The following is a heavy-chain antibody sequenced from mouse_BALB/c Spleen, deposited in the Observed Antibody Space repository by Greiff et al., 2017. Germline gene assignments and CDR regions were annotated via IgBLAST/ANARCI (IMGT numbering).Heavy chain of an antibody. Sequence: EVKLEVSGPGLVKPSQSLFLICSVTGYSTISDYAWNWVRQFPGNKLEWMGYISYSGSTSYNPSLKSRISITRDTSKNQFFLQLNSVTTEDTATYYCARQDGKNAMDYWGQGTSVTVSS. J-gene: IGHJ4*01. D-gene: IGHD2-1*01. CDR1: GYSTISDYA. CDR2: ISYSGST. V-gene: IGHV3-2*02. CDR3: ARQDGKNAMDY.